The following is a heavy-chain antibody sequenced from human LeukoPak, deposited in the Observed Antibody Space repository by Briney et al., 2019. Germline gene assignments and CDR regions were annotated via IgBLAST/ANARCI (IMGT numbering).Heavy chain of an antibody. J-gene: IGHJ6*02. D-gene: IGHD5-12*01. CDR1: GYTFTGYY. CDR2: INPNSGGT. V-gene: IGHV1-2*04. CDR3: ARSRGYDSPYYYYYGMDV. Sequence: ASVKVSCEASGYTFTGYYMHWVRQAPGQGLEWMGWINPNSGGTNYAQKFQGWVTMTRDTSISTAYMELSRLRSDDTAVYYCARSRGYDSPYYYYYGMDVWGQGTTVTVSS.